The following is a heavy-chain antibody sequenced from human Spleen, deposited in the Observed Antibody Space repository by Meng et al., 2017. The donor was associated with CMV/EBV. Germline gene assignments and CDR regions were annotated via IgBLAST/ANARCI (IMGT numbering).Heavy chain of an antibody. V-gene: IGHV1-8*03. CDR2: MNPNSGNT. CDR1: GYTFTSYD. Sequence: ASVKVSCKASGYTFTSYDINWVRQATGQGLEWMGWMNPNSGNTGCAQKFQGRVTITRNTSISTAYMELSSLRSEDTAVYYCARTLTYYDFWSDYQTYYFDYWGQGTLVTVSS. J-gene: IGHJ4*02. CDR3: ARTLTYYDFWSDYQTYYFDY. D-gene: IGHD3-3*01.